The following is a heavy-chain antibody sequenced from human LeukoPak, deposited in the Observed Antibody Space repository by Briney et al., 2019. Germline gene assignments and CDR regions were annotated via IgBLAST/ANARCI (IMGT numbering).Heavy chain of an antibody. D-gene: IGHD3-22*01. CDR1: GGSFSGYY. Sequence: SETLSLTCTVSGGSFSGYYWSWIRQPPGKGLEWIGEINHSGSTNYNPSLKSRVTISVDTSKNQFSLKLSSVTAADTAVYYCASFYYYDSSGYYSDYWGQGTLVTVSS. CDR2: INHSGST. V-gene: IGHV4-34*01. CDR3: ASFYYYDSSGYYSDY. J-gene: IGHJ4*02.